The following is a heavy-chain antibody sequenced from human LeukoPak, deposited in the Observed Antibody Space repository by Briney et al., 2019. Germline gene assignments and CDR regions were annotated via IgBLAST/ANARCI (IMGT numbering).Heavy chain of an antibody. V-gene: IGHV3-48*03. J-gene: IGHJ4*02. CDR2: ISSSGGTI. Sequence: GGSLRLSCAASGFTFSSYEMNWVRQAPGKGLEWVSYISSSGGTIYYADSVKGRFTISKDNAKNSLYLEMNSLRAEDTAVYYCARDNRGIAVAYDYWGQGTLVTVSS. D-gene: IGHD6-19*01. CDR1: GFTFSSYE. CDR3: ARDNRGIAVAYDY.